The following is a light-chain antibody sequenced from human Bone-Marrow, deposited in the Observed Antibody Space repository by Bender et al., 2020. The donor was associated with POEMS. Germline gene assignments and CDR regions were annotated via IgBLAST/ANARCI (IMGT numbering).Light chain of an antibody. V-gene: IGLV1-44*01. CDR3: ASWDAGLSGGV. Sequence: QSVLTQPPSASGTPGQRVTISCSGSNSNIGTNAVNWYQQFPGTAPKPLIYSDNQRPSGVHDRFYAFKSGTSASLAISGLQSEDEGDYYRASWDAGLSGGVFGGGTKLTVL. J-gene: IGLJ3*02. CDR1: NSNIGTNA. CDR2: SDN.